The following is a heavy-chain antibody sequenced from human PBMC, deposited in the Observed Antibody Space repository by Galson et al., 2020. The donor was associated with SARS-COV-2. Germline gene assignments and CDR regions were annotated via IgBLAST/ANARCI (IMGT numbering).Heavy chain of an antibody. CDR2: IKQDGSEK. CDR3: ARLITYYYDSS. V-gene: IGHV3-7*01. CDR1: GFTFSSYW. D-gene: IGHD3-22*01. J-gene: IGHJ4*02. Sequence: LSLTCAASGFTFSSYWMSWVRQAPGKGLEWVANIKQDGSEKYYVDSVKGRFTISRDNAKNSLYLQMNSLRAEDTAVYYCARLITYYYDSSWGQGTLVTVSS.